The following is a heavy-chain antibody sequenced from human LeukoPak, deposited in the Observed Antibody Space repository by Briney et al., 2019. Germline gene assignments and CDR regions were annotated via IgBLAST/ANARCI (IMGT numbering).Heavy chain of an antibody. D-gene: IGHD3-22*01. CDR2: TSSYNGNT. CDR3: ARDSPDYYDSSVNKDAFDI. J-gene: IGHJ3*02. V-gene: IGHV1-18*01. Sequence: GASVKVSCKASGYTFTSYGISWVRQAPGQGPEWMGWTSSYNGNTNYAQKLQGRVTMTTDTSTSTAYMELRSLRSDDTAVYYCARDSPDYYDSSVNKDAFDIWGQGTMVTVSS. CDR1: GYTFTSYG.